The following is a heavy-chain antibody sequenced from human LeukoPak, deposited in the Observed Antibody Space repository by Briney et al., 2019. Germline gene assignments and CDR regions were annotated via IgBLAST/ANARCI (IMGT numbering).Heavy chain of an antibody. V-gene: IGHV3-21*01. J-gene: IGHJ4*02. CDR1: GFTFSSYS. CDR2: ISSSSSYI. D-gene: IGHD2-8*02. CDR3: ANCSGTDTDFDY. Sequence: PGGSLRLSCAASGFTFSSYSMNWVRQAPGKGLEWVSSISSSSSYIYYADSVKGRFTISRDNAKNSLYLQMNSLRAEDTAVYYCANCSGTDTDFDYWGQGTLVTDSS.